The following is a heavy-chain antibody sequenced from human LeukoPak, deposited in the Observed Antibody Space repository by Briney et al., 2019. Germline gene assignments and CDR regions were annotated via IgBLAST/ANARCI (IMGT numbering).Heavy chain of an antibody. CDR2: INAGNGNT. D-gene: IGHD3-3*01. Sequence: ASVKVSCKASGYTFTSYAMHWVRQAPGQRLEWMGWINAGNGNTKYSQEFQGRVTITRDTSASTAYMELSSLRSEDMAVYYCARSDYDFWSGPNWFDPWGQGTLVTVSS. V-gene: IGHV1-3*03. J-gene: IGHJ5*02. CDR3: ARSDYDFWSGPNWFDP. CDR1: GYTFTSYA.